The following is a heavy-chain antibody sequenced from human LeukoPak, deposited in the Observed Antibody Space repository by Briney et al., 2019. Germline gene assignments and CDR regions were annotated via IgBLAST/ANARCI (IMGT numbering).Heavy chain of an antibody. J-gene: IGHJ4*02. CDR2: IYSDSGGST. V-gene: IGHV3-53*01. D-gene: IGHD1-14*01. CDR3: ARGGAPNLADY. CDR1: GFIVSSNF. Sequence: GGSLRLSCAASGFIVSSNFVNWVRQTPGRGLEWVSIIYSDSGGSTYYADSVKGRFTISRDNFKNTVYLQMNSLRVEDTAVYYCARGGAPNLADYWGQGTLVTVSS.